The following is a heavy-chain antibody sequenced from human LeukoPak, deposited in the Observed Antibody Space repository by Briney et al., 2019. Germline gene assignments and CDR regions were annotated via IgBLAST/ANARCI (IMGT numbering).Heavy chain of an antibody. CDR3: AKGRDIVVVPAPLGL. D-gene: IGHD2-2*01. Sequence: GGSLRLSCAASGFTFSNYGMHWVRQAPGKGLEWVAHIRFDESDKYYADSVKGRFTISRDNSKNTLYLQMNSLRAEDTAVYYCAKGRDIVVVPAPLGLWGRGTLVTVSS. J-gene: IGHJ2*01. CDR2: IRFDESDK. V-gene: IGHV3-30*02. CDR1: GFTFSNYG.